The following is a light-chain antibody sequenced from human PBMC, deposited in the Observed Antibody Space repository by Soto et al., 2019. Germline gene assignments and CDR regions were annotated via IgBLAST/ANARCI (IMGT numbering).Light chain of an antibody. CDR2: QDA. V-gene: IGLV3-1*01. CDR3: QAWDSSTAV. J-gene: IGLJ3*02. Sequence: SYELTQPPSVSVSPGQTANITCSGHKLGDRYTCWYQQKPGQSPVLVIYQDAKRPSGIPERFSGSNSGNTATLTISGTRALDEADYYCQAWDSSTAVFGGGTKLTVL. CDR1: KLGDRY.